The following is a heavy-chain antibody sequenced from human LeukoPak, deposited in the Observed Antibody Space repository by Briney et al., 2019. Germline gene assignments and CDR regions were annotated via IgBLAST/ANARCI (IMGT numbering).Heavy chain of an antibody. CDR3: ARDTPYYYGSGSYFLPRIWFDP. Sequence: ASVKVSCKASGYTFTGYYMHWVRQAPGQGLEWMGVINPSGGSTSYAQKFQGRVTMTRDMSTSTVYMELSSLRSEDTAVYYCARDTPYYYGSGSYFLPRIWFDPWGQGTLVTVSS. J-gene: IGHJ5*02. CDR2: INPSGGST. CDR1: GYTFTGYY. V-gene: IGHV1-46*01. D-gene: IGHD3-10*01.